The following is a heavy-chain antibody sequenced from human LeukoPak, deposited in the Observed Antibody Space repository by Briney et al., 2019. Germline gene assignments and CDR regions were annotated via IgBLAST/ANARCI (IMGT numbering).Heavy chain of an antibody. J-gene: IGHJ4*02. D-gene: IGHD1-26*01. V-gene: IGHV3-7*01. Sequence: PGGSLRLSCAASGFASSNYWMRCVRPAPGKGLEWVANTKQVGRETYYVHSVKGRFTISTDTAPNSLYLQMNSLRAEDTAVYYCARDKIVGATRFDYWGQGALVTVSS. CDR1: GFASSNYW. CDR2: TKQVGRET. CDR3: ARDKIVGATRFDY.